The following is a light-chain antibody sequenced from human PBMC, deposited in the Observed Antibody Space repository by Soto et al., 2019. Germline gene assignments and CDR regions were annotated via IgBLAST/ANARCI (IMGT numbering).Light chain of an antibody. J-gene: IGKJ2*01. CDR2: GAS. CDR3: QQYGSPPYT. V-gene: IGKV3-20*01. CDR1: QSVRDNY. Sequence: EILLTQSPGTLSLSPGERATLSCRASQSVRDNYIAWYQQKPGQAPRLLIHGASVRATGIPDRFSGSGSGTDFTLTITRLEPEDFAVYYCQQYGSPPYTFGQGAKLEI.